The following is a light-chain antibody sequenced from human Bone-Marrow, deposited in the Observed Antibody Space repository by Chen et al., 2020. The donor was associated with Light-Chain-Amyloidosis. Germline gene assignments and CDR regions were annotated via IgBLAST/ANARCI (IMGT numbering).Light chain of an antibody. CDR2: AAS. Sequence: EIVVAQSPATLSASPGERATLSCRAGQAIGTKLAWYQQKPGQAPRLLIYAASTRVTGIPARFSGSGSETEFTLIIASLQSEDFAVYYCQEYNDWPGTFGQGTKVEIK. CDR1: QAIGTK. V-gene: IGKV3-15*01. J-gene: IGKJ1*01. CDR3: QEYNDWPGT.